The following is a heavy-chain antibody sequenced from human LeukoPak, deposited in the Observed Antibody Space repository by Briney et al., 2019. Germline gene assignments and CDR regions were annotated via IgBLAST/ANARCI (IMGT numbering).Heavy chain of an antibody. D-gene: IGHD3-3*01. Sequence: SETLSLTCAVYGGSFSGYYWSWIRQPPGKGLEWIGEINHSGSTNYNPSLKSRVTISVDTSKNQFSLKLSSVTAADTAVYYCARPTGGRFLEWFDYWGQGTLVTVSS. J-gene: IGHJ5*01. CDR3: ARPTGGRFLEWFDY. CDR2: INHSGST. CDR1: GGSFSGYY. V-gene: IGHV4-34*01.